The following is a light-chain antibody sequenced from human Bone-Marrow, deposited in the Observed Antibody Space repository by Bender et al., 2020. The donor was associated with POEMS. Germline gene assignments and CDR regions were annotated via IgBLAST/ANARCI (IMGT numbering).Light chain of an antibody. V-gene: IGLV2-14*01. J-gene: IGLJ1*01. Sequence: QSALTQPASVSGSPGQSITISCTGTSSDVGGYDYVSWYQQYPGKAPKLMIYDVSNRFSASKSGNTASLTISGLQAEDEADYYCCSYAGGDLFVFGAPTKVTV. CDR2: DV. CDR1: SSDVGGYDY. CDR3: CSYAGGDLFV.